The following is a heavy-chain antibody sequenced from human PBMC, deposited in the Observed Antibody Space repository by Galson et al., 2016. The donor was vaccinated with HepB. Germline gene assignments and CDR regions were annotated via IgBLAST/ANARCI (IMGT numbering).Heavy chain of an antibody. V-gene: IGHV5-10-1*01. D-gene: IGHD6-6*01. CDR1: GYSFTTYW. Sequence: QSGAEVKKPGESLRISCKGSGYSFTTYWITWVRQMPGKGLEWMGKIDPSDSYTNYSPSFQGHVTISADKSISTAYLQWSSLKASDTAMYYCARGKSGSSDYWGQGTLVTVSS. CDR2: IDPSDSYT. CDR3: ARGKSGSSDY. J-gene: IGHJ4*02.